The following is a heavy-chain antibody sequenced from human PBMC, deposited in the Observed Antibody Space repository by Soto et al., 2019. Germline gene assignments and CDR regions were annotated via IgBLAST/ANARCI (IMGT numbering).Heavy chain of an antibody. D-gene: IGHD6-25*01. J-gene: IGHJ5*02. CDR2: INAGEGYT. CDR1: GITYSTYA. Sequence: QVHLVQSGAEVKNPGASVRVSCKASGITYSTYAIHWVRQAPGQGLEWMGWINAGEGYTRYSQDFQGRVTLTTVTSASTTYMDLSKLTFEDTGVYYCARAMSGYVTWGQGTQVTVSS. CDR3: ARAMSGYVT. V-gene: IGHV1-3*01.